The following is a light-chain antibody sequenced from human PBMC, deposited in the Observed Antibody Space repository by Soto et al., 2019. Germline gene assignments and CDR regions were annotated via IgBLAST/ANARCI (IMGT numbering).Light chain of an antibody. V-gene: IGKV1-5*03. Sequence: DIQMTQSPSTLSGSVGDRVTITCRASQTISSWLAWYQQKPGKAPKLLIYKASTLKSGVPSRFSGSGSGTEFTLTISSLQPDAFATYSCQHYNSYSEALGQGTKVDIK. J-gene: IGKJ1*01. CDR3: QHYNSYSEA. CDR1: QTISSW. CDR2: KAS.